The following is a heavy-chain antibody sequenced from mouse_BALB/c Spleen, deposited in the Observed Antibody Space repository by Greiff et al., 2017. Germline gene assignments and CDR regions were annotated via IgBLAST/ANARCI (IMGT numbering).Heavy chain of an antibody. CDR2: INPSTGYT. D-gene: IGHD3-2*01. CDR1: GYTFTSYW. Sequence: VQLQQSGAELAKPGASVKMSCTASGYTFTSYWMHWVKQRPGQGLEWIGYINPSTGYTEYNQKFKDKATLTADKSSSTAYMQLSSLTSEDSAVYYCAKTARASMDYWGQGTSVTVSS. V-gene: IGHV1-7*01. J-gene: IGHJ4*01. CDR3: AKTARASMDY.